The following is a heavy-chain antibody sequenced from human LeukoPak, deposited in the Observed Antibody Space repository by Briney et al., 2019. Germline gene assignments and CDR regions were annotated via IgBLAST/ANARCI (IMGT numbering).Heavy chain of an antibody. CDR2: ISSGGTTI. V-gene: IGHV3-11*01. Sequence: GGSLRLSCAASGFTFSDNYMNWIRQAPGKGLEWVSYISSGGTTIYYADSVKDRFTISRDNAKKSLYLQMNSLTAEDTAVYYCARGPLTWFDPWGQGTLVTVSS. CDR3: ARGPLTWFDP. J-gene: IGHJ5*02. CDR1: GFTFSDNY.